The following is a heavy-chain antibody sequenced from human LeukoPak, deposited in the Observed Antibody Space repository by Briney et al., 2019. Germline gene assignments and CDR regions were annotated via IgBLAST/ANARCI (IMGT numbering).Heavy chain of an antibody. D-gene: IGHD5-12*01. J-gene: IGHJ4*02. Sequence: ASVEVSCKASGYIFTGYYMHWVRQAPGQGLEWMGWINPNSGGTNYAQNFQGRVTMSRDTSISTAYMELSRLRSDDTAVYYCARDLSWLLDYWGQGTLVTVSS. CDR1: GYIFTGYY. V-gene: IGHV1-2*02. CDR2: INPNSGGT. CDR3: ARDLSWLLDY.